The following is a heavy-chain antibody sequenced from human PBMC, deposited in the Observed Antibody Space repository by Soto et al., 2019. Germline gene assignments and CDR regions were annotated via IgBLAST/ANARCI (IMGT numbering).Heavy chain of an antibody. D-gene: IGHD2-2*01. CDR3: ARDLLQPNGIVVVPAAIADGMDV. V-gene: IGHV1-69*13. J-gene: IGHJ6*02. CDR1: GGTFSSYA. CDR2: IIPIFGTA. Sequence: SVKVSCKASGGTFSSYAISWVRQAPGQGLEWMGGIIPIFGTANYAQKFQGRATITADESTSTAYMELSSLRSEDTAVYYCARDLLQPNGIVVVPAAIADGMDVWGQGTTVTVSS.